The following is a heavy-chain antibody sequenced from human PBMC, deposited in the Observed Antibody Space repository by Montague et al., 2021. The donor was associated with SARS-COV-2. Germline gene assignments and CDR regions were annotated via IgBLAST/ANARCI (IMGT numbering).Heavy chain of an antibody. CDR3: ARDQTVLEWIWYGMDV. D-gene: IGHD3-3*01. J-gene: IGHJ6*02. V-gene: IGHV4-34*01. Sequence: SETLSLTCAVYGGSFSTYYWAWIRQSPGQGMEWIGNIDHSGNTNXNPSLTGRVSISVDTSSSQFSLYLTSVTAADAAVYYCARDQTVLEWIWYGMDVWGPGTTVTVSS. CDR1: GGSFSTYY. CDR2: IDHSGNT.